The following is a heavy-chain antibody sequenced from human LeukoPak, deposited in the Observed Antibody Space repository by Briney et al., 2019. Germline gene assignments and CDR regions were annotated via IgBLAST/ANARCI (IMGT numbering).Heavy chain of an antibody. V-gene: IGHV3-23*01. CDR1: GITFSSYG. CDR2: ISSTGGTT. D-gene: IGHD4-11*01. J-gene: IGHJ4*02. CDR3: ANPPTVTIDY. Sequence: GGTLRLSCAASGITFSSYGMSWVRQAPGKGLEWVSSISSTGGTTYYADSVKGRFTISRDNSKNTLYLQMNSLRAEDTAVYYCANPPTVTIDYWGQGTLVTVSS.